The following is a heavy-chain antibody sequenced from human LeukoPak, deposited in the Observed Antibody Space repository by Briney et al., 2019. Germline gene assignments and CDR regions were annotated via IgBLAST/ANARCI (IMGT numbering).Heavy chain of an antibody. J-gene: IGHJ3*02. V-gene: IGHV4-4*07. CDR3: ARGRYCSADICSGGDAFDI. Sequence: PKTLSLTCTVSGGTINNYDGSWIRQTAGKGLEWIGRIYTRGSTNYNPSLKSRVTMSVDTSKNQFSLKLSSVTAADTAVYYCARGRYCSADICSGGDAFDIWGQGTMVSVSS. CDR2: IYTRGST. D-gene: IGHD2-15*01. CDR1: GGTINNYD.